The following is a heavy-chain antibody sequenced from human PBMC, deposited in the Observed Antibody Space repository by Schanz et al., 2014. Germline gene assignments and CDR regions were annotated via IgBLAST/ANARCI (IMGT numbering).Heavy chain of an antibody. CDR3: AKDCPSDYGDHCFDF. CDR1: GFSVSTNY. CDR2: LYINAGST. J-gene: IGHJ4*02. V-gene: IGHV3-53*01. D-gene: IGHD4-17*01. Sequence: EVQLVESGGGLIQPGGSLRLSCAVSGFSVSTNYMSWARQAPGKGLEWISSLYINAGSTRYADSVKGRFFISRDSSKNTLYLQMNSLRAEDTAVYYCAKDCPSDYGDHCFDFWGQGTLVTVSS.